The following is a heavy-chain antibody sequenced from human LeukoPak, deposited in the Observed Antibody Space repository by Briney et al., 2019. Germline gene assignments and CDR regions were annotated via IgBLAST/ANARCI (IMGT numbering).Heavy chain of an antibody. D-gene: IGHD3-3*01. CDR2: IRSKAYGGTT. J-gene: IGHJ4*02. V-gene: IGHV3-49*04. CDR3: ARKEEWSINTDY. CDR1: GFTFGDYA. Sequence: SGGSLRLSCTASGFTFGDYAMSWVRQAPGKGLEWVGFIRSKAYGGTTEYAASVKGRFTISRDDSKNIAYLQMNSLKTEDTAVYYCARKEEWSINTDYWGQGTLVTVSS.